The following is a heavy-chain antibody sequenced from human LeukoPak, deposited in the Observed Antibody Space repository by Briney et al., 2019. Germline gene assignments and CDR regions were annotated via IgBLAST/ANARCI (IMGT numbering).Heavy chain of an antibody. D-gene: IGHD3-3*01. CDR2: IWYDGSNK. CDR1: GFTFSSYG. Sequence: PGGSLRLSCAASGFTFSSYGMHWVRQAPGKGLEWVAAIWYDGSNKYYADSVKGRFTISRDNSKNTLYLQMNSLRAEDTAVYYCAKGRFLEWYIDYWGQGTLVTVSS. CDR3: AKGRFLEWYIDY. V-gene: IGHV3-33*06. J-gene: IGHJ4*02.